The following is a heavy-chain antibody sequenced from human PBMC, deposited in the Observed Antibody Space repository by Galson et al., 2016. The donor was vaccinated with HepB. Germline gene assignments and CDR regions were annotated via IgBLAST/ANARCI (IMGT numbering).Heavy chain of an antibody. J-gene: IGHJ5*02. CDR1: GASINGSNW. V-gene: IGHV4-4*02. D-gene: IGHD2-2*01. CDR3: ARAAVVPGARMVFDP. Sequence: SETLSLTCTVSGASINGSNWWTWVRQAPGRGLEWIGEIYHTGTSNNNPFLSSRFTLSIDKSRNQFSLNHTSLTAADTAVYYCARAAVVPGARMVFDPWGQGTLVTVSS. CDR2: IYHTGTS.